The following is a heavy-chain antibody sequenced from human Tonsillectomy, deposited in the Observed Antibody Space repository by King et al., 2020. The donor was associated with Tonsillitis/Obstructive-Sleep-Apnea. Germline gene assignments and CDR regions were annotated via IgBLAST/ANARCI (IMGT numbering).Heavy chain of an antibody. CDR1: GGPISSGSYY. V-gene: IGHV4-39*01. D-gene: IGHD3-3*01. CDR3: ARQVDLEWLLYFDN. J-gene: IGHJ4*02. Sequence: PLQESGPGLVKPSETLSLTCTVSGGPISSGSYYWGWIRQPPGKGLEWIGSIYHSGSTYYNPSLKSRVTISVDTSKNQFSLKLSSVTAADTAVYYCARQVDLEWLLYFDNWGQGTLVTVSS. CDR2: IYHSGST.